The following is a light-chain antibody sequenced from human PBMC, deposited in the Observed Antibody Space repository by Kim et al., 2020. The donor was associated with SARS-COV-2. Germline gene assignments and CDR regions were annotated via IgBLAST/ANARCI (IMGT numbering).Light chain of an antibody. CDR3: QQYINWPPLT. V-gene: IGKV3-15*01. CDR1: ESISSH. CDR2: GAS. J-gene: IGKJ4*01. Sequence: EVVLTQSPATLSVSLGEKTTLSCRASESISSHLAWYQHKPGQAPRLIIYGASTRAAGIPARFSGSGSGTEFTLTISSLQSEDFAVYYCQQYINWPPLTFGGGTKVDIK.